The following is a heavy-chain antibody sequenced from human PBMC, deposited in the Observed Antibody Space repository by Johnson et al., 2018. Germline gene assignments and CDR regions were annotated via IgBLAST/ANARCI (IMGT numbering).Heavy chain of an antibody. Sequence: EVQLVESGGGLVQXGGSLRLSCTASGFTFSSYTMSWVRQSPEKGLEWISDISTSGHSTYHADSVKGRFTISRDNSKNTLYLQLSSLRAEDTAVYLCANSVSDYGDYVYLQNWGQGTLVTVSS. J-gene: IGHJ1*01. CDR1: GFTFSSYT. CDR2: ISTSGHST. V-gene: IGHV3-23*04. D-gene: IGHD4-17*01. CDR3: ANSVSDYGDYVYLQN.